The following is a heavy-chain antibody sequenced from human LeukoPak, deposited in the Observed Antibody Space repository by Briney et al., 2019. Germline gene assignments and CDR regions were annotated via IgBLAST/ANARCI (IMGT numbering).Heavy chain of an antibody. CDR2: IYYSGST. CDR3: ARESIIPDSRGYAY. J-gene: IGHJ4*02. CDR1: GGSISSGGYY. D-gene: IGHD3-22*01. V-gene: IGHV4-31*03. Sequence: PSETLSLTCTVSGGSISSGGYYWSWIRQHPGKGLEWIGYIYYSGSTYYNPSLKSRVTISVDTSKNQFSLKLSSVTAADTAVYYCARESIIPDSRGYAYWGQGTLVTVSS.